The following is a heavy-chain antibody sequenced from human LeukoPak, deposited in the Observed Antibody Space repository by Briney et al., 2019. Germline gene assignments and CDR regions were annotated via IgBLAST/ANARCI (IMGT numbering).Heavy chain of an antibody. V-gene: IGHV3-23*01. J-gene: IGHJ6*02. D-gene: IGHD3-10*01. CDR1: GFTFSSYA. CDR3: AKGVGPYGSASYYGMAV. CDR2: ISGSGGST. Sequence: GGSLRLSCAASGFTFSSYAMSWVRQAPGKGLEWVSAISGSGGSTYYADAVKGRFTISRDNSKNTLYLPMNSLRAEDTAVYYCAKGVGPYGSASYYGMAVWGQGTTVTVSS.